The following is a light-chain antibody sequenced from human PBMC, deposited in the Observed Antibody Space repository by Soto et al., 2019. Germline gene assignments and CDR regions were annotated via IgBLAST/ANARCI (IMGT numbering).Light chain of an antibody. CDR3: AAWDDSLSGYV. V-gene: IGLV1-47*01. CDR1: SSNTGSND. CDR2: RNN. Sequence: QPVLTQPASATGTPGQRVTISNSGSSSNTGSNDVYWYHQRPGTAPKLLIYRNNQRPSGVPDRFAGSKSGTSASLAISGLRSEDEADYYCAAWDDSLSGYVFGTGTKVTV. J-gene: IGLJ1*01.